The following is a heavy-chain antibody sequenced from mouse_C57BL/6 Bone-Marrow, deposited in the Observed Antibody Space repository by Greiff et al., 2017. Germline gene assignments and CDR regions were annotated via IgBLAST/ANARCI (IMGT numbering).Heavy chain of an antibody. CDR2: IDPENGDT. Sequence: EVQLHQSGAELVRPGASVKLSCTASGFNIKDDYMHWVKQRPEQGLEWIGWIDPENGDTEYASKFQGKATITADTSSNTAYLQLSSLTSEDTAVYYCTVYDGYYEAYWGQGTLVTVSA. J-gene: IGHJ3*01. CDR3: TVYDGYYEAY. CDR1: GFNIKDDY. D-gene: IGHD2-3*01. V-gene: IGHV14-4*01.